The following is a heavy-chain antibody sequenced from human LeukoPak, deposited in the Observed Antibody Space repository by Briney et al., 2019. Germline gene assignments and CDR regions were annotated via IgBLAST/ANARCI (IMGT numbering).Heavy chain of an antibody. Sequence: GGSLRLSCAASGFTFSSYDMHWIRQAPGKGLEWVTVISYDGSNKYYGDSVKGRFTISRDNSKNTLYLKMNSLRAEDTAVYYCAKEGSNGDFDYWGQGTLVTVSS. CDR1: GFTFSSYD. CDR2: ISYDGSNK. CDR3: AKEGSNGDFDY. J-gene: IGHJ4*02. D-gene: IGHD1-26*01. V-gene: IGHV3-30*18.